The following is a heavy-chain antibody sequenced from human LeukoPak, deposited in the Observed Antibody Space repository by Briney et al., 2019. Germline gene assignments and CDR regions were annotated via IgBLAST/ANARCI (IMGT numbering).Heavy chain of an antibody. J-gene: IGHJ3*02. CDR1: GYTFTDYY. V-gene: IGHV1-69-2*01. CDR3: ARQGSSSGFDAFDI. D-gene: IGHD6-6*01. CDR2: VDPEDGET. Sequence: ASVKVSCKVSGYTFTDYYMHWVQQAPGKGLEWMGLVDPEDGETIYAEKFQGRVTITADTSTDTAYMELSSLKASDTAMYYCARQGSSSGFDAFDIWGQGTMVTVSS.